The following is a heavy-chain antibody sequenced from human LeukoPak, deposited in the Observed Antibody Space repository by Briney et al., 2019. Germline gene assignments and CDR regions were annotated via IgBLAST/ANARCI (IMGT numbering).Heavy chain of an antibody. Sequence: SGPVLVKPTQTLTVTCTFSGFSLRTTGTCVSWIRQPPGKALEWLARIDWDDDKFYNTSLKTRLTVSQDTSKNQVVLTLTNMDPVDTATYYCARHITGSRFYFDSWGQGTLVTVSS. CDR1: GFSLRTTGTC. CDR2: IDWDDDK. V-gene: IGHV2-70*16. D-gene: IGHD1-20*01. CDR3: ARHITGSRFYFDS. J-gene: IGHJ4*02.